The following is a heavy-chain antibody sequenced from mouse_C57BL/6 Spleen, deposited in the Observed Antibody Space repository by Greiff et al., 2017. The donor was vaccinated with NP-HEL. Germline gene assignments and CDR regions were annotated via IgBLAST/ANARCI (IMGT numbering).Heavy chain of an antibody. CDR1: GFNIKDYY. CDR2: IDPEDGET. D-gene: IGHD1-1*01. Sequence: EVKLMESGAELVKPGASVKLSCTASGFNIKDYYMHWVKQRTEQGLEWIGRIDPEDGETKYAPKFQGKATITADTSSNTAYLQLSSLTSEDTAVYYCARNYGSSYPWFAYWGQGTLVTVSA. V-gene: IGHV14-2*01. J-gene: IGHJ3*01. CDR3: ARNYGSSYPWFAY.